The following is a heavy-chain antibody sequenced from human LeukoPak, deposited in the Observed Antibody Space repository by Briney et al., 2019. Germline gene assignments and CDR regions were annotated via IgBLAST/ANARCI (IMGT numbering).Heavy chain of an antibody. CDR1: GFTFSSYV. D-gene: IGHD3-10*01. CDR3: ARDRAPILLWFGESAPNYYYYGMDV. V-gene: IGHV3-21*01. CDR2: ISSSSSYI. Sequence: GGSLRLSCAASGFTFSSYVMSWVRQAPGKGLEWVSSISSSSSYIYYADSVKGRFTISRDNAENSLYLQMNSLRAEDTAVYYCARDRAPILLWFGESAPNYYYYGMDVWGQGTTVTVSS. J-gene: IGHJ6*02.